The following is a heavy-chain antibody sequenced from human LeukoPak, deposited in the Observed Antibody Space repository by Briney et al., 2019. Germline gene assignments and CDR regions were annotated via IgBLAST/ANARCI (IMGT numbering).Heavy chain of an antibody. D-gene: IGHD2-15*01. CDR3: ARGGRVWYCSGGSCPGSFNY. CDR1: GGSISNGGYY. V-gene: IGHV4-39*07. Sequence: PSETLSLTCTVSGGSISNGGYYWSWIRQPPGKGLEWIGSIYYSGSTYYNPSLKSRVTISVDTSKNQFSLKLSSVTAADTAVYYCARGGRVWYCSGGSCPGSFNYWGQGTLVTVSS. CDR2: IYYSGST. J-gene: IGHJ4*02.